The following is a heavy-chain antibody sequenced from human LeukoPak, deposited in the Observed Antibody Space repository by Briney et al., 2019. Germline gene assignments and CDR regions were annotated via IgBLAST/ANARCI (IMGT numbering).Heavy chain of an antibody. V-gene: IGHV1-18*01. D-gene: IGHD3-22*01. CDR3: ARASFRHYYDSSGYYFYY. J-gene: IGHJ4*02. Sequence: ASVKVSCKASGYTFTSYGISWVRRAPGQGLEWMGWISAYNGNTNYAQKLQGRVTMTTDTSTSTAYMELRSLRSDDTAVYYCARASFRHYYDSSGYYFYYWGQGTLVTVSS. CDR2: ISAYNGNT. CDR1: GYTFTSYG.